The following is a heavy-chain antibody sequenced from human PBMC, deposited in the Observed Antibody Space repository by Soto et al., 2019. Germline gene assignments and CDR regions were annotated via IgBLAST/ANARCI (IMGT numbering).Heavy chain of an antibody. D-gene: IGHD3-22*01. CDR3: ATARYDSSGYYGFAHF. Sequence: GGSLRVSCAASGFVFSTYSMSWVRQAPWKGLEWVSSLSSGSHHIYYADSVQGRFAISRDNAKNSLYLQMNSLRDEDTAVYYCATARYDSSGYYGFAHFWGQGALVTVSS. CDR1: GFVFSTYS. CDR2: LSSGSHHI. J-gene: IGHJ4*02. V-gene: IGHV3-21*01.